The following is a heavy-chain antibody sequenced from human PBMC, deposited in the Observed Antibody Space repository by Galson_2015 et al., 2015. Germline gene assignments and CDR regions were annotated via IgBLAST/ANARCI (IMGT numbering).Heavy chain of an antibody. CDR1: GFTFSSYD. J-gene: IGHJ4*02. Sequence: SLRLSCAASGFTFSSYDMNWVRQAPGKGLEWVSYISGSGSTVYYADSVKGRFTISRDNAKNSLYLQMNSLRGEDTAVYYCARVGRSRAGWVWKAAYYFDCWGQGTLVTVSS. CDR2: ISGSGSTV. V-gene: IGHV3-48*03. D-gene: IGHD1-26*01. CDR3: ARVGRSRAGWVWKAAYYFDC.